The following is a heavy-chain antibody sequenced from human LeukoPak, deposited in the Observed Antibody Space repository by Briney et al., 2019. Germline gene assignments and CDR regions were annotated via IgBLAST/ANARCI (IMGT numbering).Heavy chain of an antibody. CDR2: IRYDGSNK. Sequence: GGSLRLSCAASGFTFSSYGMHWVRQAPGKGLEWVAFIRYDGSNKYYADSVKGRFTISRDNSKNTLYLQMNSLRAEDTAVYYCANPYYDSSGFPSNFDYWGQGTLVTVSS. D-gene: IGHD3-22*01. CDR1: GFTFSSYG. J-gene: IGHJ4*02. CDR3: ANPYYDSSGFPSNFDY. V-gene: IGHV3-30*02.